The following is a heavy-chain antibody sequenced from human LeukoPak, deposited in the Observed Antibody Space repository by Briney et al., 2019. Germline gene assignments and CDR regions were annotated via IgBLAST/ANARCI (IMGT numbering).Heavy chain of an antibody. CDR2: ISAYNGNT. D-gene: IGHD3-22*01. CDR1: GYTFTSYG. J-gene: IGHJ5*02. CDR3: ARAVYYYDSSGYQGPWFDP. Sequence: ASVKVSCKASGYTFTSYGISWVRQAPGQGLEWMGWISAYNGNTNYAQKLQGGVTMTTDTSTSTAYMELRSLRSDDTAVYYCARAVYYYDSSGYQGPWFDPWGQGTLVTVS. V-gene: IGHV1-18*01.